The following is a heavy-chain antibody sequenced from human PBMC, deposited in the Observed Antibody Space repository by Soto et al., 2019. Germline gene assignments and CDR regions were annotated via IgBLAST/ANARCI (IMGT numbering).Heavy chain of an antibody. V-gene: IGHV5-51*01. Sequence: GESLKISCKGAGDSFTIYWIGLVRQMPGKGLEWMWIIYPGDSDTRYSPSFQGQVTISADKSISIAYLQWSSLKASDTAMYYCARQGSGYAGPWIGFDLWGQGTMVTVSS. J-gene: IGHJ3*01. D-gene: IGHD5-12*01. CDR1: GDSFTIYW. CDR3: ARQGSGYAGPWIGFDL. CDR2: IYPGDSDT.